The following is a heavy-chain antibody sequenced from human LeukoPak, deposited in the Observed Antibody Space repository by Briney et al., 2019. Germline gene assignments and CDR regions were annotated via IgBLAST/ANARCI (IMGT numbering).Heavy chain of an antibody. CDR1: GYTFTSYA. Sequence: GASVKVSCKASGYTFTSYAMNWVRQAPGQGLEWMGWINTNTGNPTYAQGFTGRFVFSLDTSVSTAYLQIGSLKAEDTAVYYCARRPDGCSGGSCTDYGMDVWGQGTTVTVSS. V-gene: IGHV7-4-1*01. CDR2: INTNTGNP. J-gene: IGHJ6*02. D-gene: IGHD2-15*01. CDR3: ARRPDGCSGGSCTDYGMDV.